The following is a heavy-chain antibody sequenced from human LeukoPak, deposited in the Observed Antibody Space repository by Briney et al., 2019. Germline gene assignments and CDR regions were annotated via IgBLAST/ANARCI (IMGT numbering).Heavy chain of an antibody. CDR1: GGTFSSYA. D-gene: IGHD2-21*02. V-gene: IGHV1-69*05. CDR3: ARDAAECGGDCSGTGHAFDI. CDR2: IIPIFGTA. Sequence: ASVKVSCKASGGTFSSYAISWVRQAPGQGLEWMGGIIPIFGTANYAQKFQGRVTITTDADTTTAYMDLSSLRSEDTAVYYCARDAAECGGDCSGTGHAFDIWGQGTKVTVSS. J-gene: IGHJ3*02.